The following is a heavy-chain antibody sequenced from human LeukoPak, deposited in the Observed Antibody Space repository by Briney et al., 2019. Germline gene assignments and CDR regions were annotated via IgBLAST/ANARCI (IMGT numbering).Heavy chain of an antibody. D-gene: IGHD3-22*01. CDR3: ASSHYFDSSGYNL. CDR2: IYPGDSDT. V-gene: IGHV5-51*01. J-gene: IGHJ4*02. Sequence: GESLQISCKGSGYRFTSYWIGWVRQLPGKGLEWMGLIYPGDSDTRYSPSFQGQVTISVDNSISTAYLQWSSLKASDTAMYYCASSHYFDSSGYNLWGQGTLVTVSS. CDR1: GYRFTSYW.